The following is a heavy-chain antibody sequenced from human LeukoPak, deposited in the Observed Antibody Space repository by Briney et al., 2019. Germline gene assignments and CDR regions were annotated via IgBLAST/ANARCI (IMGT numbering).Heavy chain of an antibody. D-gene: IGHD1-26*01. CDR3: ATGGGIAGATFDY. V-gene: IGHV1-58*02. CDR1: GFTFSTSA. CDR2: LVVGSGNT. J-gene: IGHJ4*02. Sequence: SVKVSCKASGFTFSTSAMQWVRQARGQRLEWIGWLVVGSGNTNYAQKFQERVTITRDMFTSTAYMELSSLRSEDTAVYYCATGGGIAGATFDYWGQGTLVTVSS.